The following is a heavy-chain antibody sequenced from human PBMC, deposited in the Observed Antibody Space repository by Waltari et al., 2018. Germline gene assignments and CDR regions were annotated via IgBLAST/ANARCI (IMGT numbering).Heavy chain of an antibody. D-gene: IGHD4-17*01. CDR3: ARGGRLRAAFDI. CDR2: INHSGST. J-gene: IGHJ3*02. CDR1: GGSFRGYY. Sequence: QVQLQQWGAGLLKPSETLSLTCAVYGGSFRGYYWSWARQPPGKGLEWIGEINHSGSTNYNPSLKSRVTISVDTSKNQFSLKLSSVTAADTAVYYCARGGRLRAAFDIWGQGTMVTVSS. V-gene: IGHV4-34*01.